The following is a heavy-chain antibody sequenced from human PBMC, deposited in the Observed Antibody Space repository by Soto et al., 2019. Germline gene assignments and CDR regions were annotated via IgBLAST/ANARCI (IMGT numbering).Heavy chain of an antibody. V-gene: IGHV4-31*03. J-gene: IGHJ6*02. CDR3: ARALFENGMDV. Sequence: SETLSLTCTVSGGSISSGVYYWSWIRQHPGKGLEWIGYIYYSGSTYYNPSLKSRVTISVDTSKNQFSLKLSSVTAADTAVYYCARALFENGMDVWGQGTTVTVSS. CDR1: GGSISSGVYY. CDR2: IYYSGST. D-gene: IGHD3-16*01.